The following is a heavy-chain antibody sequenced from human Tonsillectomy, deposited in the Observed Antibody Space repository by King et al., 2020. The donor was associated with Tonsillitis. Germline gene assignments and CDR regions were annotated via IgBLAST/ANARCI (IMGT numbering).Heavy chain of an antibody. Sequence: VQLVESGAEVKKPGASVKVSCKASGYTFTSYDINWVRQATGQGLEWMGWMNPNSGNTGYAQKFQGRVTMTRNTSISTAYMELSSLRSEDTAVYYCARGSRYCSGGSCYPLDYWGQGTLVTGSS. D-gene: IGHD2-15*01. CDR3: ARGSRYCSGGSCYPLDY. V-gene: IGHV1-8*01. CDR2: MNPNSGNT. CDR1: GYTFTSYD. J-gene: IGHJ4*02.